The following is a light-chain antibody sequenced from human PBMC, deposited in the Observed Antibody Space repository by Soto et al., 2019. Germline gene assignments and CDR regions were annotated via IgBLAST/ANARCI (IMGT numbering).Light chain of an antibody. J-gene: IGLJ3*02. CDR1: SSDVGGYNY. CDR2: KVS. CDR3: SSYAGSNNLGV. Sequence: QSALTQPPSASGSPGQSVTISCTGTSSDVGGYNYVSWYQHHPGKAPKLMIYKVSKRPSGVPDRFSGSKSDNTASLTVSGLQAEDEADYYCSSYAGSNNLGVFGGGTKLTVL. V-gene: IGLV2-8*01.